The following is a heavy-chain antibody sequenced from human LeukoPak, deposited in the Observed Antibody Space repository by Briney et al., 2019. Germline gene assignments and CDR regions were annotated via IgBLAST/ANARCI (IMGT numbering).Heavy chain of an antibody. D-gene: IGHD1-26*01. V-gene: IGHV3-7*01. CDR2: IKQDGSEK. J-gene: IGHJ6*03. CDR1: GFTFISYW. Sequence: GGSLRLSCAASGFTFISYWLTWVRQAPGKGLEWVANIKQDGSEKYYVGSVKGRFTISRDNAKNSLYLQMNSLRAEDTAVYYCARDPYSGSYGDSYYYYMDVWGKGTTVTISS. CDR3: ARDPYSGSYGDSYYYYMDV.